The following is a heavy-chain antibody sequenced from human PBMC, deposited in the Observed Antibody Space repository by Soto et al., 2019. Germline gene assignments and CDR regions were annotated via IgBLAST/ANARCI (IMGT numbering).Heavy chain of an antibody. CDR1: GYTFTTYY. J-gene: IGHJ4*02. CDR2: INPSGGST. Sequence: AAVKVSCKASGYTFTTYYMYWVRQAPGQGLEWMGIINPSGGSTSFAQKFQGRVTMTRDTSTSTVYMELISLTSEDTAVYYCARDVGMASRPYLDYWGQGTLVTVSS. CDR3: ARDVGMASRPYLDY. V-gene: IGHV1-46*01. D-gene: IGHD6-6*01.